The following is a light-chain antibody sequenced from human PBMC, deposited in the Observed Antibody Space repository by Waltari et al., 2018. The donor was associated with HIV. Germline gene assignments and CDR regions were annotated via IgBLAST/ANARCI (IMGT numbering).Light chain of an antibody. CDR3: QVWDSSTAV. CDR2: RDS. J-gene: IGLJ2*01. CDR1: NIGSKN. Sequence: SYELTQPLPVSVALGQTARITCGGNNIGSKNVHWYQQRPGQAPVLVIYRDSNRPSGIPERFSGSNSGNTATLTISRAQAGDEADYYCQVWDSSTAVFGGGTKLTVL. V-gene: IGLV3-9*01.